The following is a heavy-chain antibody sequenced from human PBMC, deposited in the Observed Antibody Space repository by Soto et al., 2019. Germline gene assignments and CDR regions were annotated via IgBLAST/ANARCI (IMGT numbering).Heavy chain of an antibody. V-gene: IGHV3-11*03. CDR3: ARYCTSTATNCYSAY. J-gene: IGHJ4*02. CDR2: ISSSSSST. Sequence: VGSLRLPCVASGFTFSDYYMSWIRQAPGRGPEWISYISSSSSSTNYADSVKGRFTISRDNADNSLYLQMNSLRAEDTAVYYCARYCTSTATNCYSAYWGQGALVTVSS. D-gene: IGHD1-26*01. CDR1: GFTFSDYY.